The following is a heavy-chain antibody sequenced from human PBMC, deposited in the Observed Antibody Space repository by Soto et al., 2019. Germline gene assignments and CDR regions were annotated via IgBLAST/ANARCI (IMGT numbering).Heavy chain of an antibody. Sequence: SETLSLTCTVSGGSISSSSYYWGWIRQPPGKGLEWIGNIYYSGRTYYNPSLKSRVTISVDTSKNQFSLKLNSVTAADTAVYYCASASIFYDILTGYLFSAFAIWGQGAMVTVSS. CDR1: GGSISSSSYY. CDR2: IYYSGRT. CDR3: ASASIFYDILTGYLFSAFAI. D-gene: IGHD3-9*01. J-gene: IGHJ3*02. V-gene: IGHV4-39*01.